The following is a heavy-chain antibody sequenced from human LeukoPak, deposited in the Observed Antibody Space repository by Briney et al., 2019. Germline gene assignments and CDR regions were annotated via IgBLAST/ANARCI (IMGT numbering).Heavy chain of an antibody. CDR3: ARGVHYDILTGYYH. D-gene: IGHD3-9*01. J-gene: IGHJ4*02. V-gene: IGHV3-7*01. Sequence: GGFLRLSCAASGFTFSSYWMSWVRQAPGKGLEWVANIKQDGSEKYYVDSVKGRFTISRDNAKNSLYLQMNSLRAEDTAVYYCARGVHYDILTGYYHWGQGTLVTVSS. CDR1: GFTFSSYW. CDR2: IKQDGSEK.